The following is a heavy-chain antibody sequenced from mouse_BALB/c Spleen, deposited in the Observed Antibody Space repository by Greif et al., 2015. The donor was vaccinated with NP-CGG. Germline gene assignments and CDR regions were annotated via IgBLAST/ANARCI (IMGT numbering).Heavy chain of an antibody. CDR1: GFNIKDTY. D-gene: IGHD4-1*01. J-gene: IGHJ2*01. CDR3: ARKLGRGLFFDY. Sequence: VQLQQSGAELVKPGASVKLSCTASGFNIKDTYMHWVKQRPEQGLEWIGRIDPANGNTKYDPKFQGKATITADTSSNTASLQRSSLTSEDTAGYYCARKLGRGLFFDYWGQGTTLTVSS. CDR2: IDPANGNT. V-gene: IGHV14-3*02.